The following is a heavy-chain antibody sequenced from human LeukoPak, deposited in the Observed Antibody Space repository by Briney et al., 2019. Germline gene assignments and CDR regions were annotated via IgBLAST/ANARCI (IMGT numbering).Heavy chain of an antibody. CDR2: IAIDGGNK. CDR3: ARDGIVGSPLFKFDY. Sequence: PGRSLRLSCAASGFTFNNYAIHCVRQAPGKGLEWVAIIAIDGGNKYYADSVKGRFTISRDNSKNTLYLQMNSLRAEDTAVYYCARDGIVGSPLFKFDYWGQGTLVTVSS. CDR1: GFTFNNYA. J-gene: IGHJ4*02. D-gene: IGHD1-26*01. V-gene: IGHV3-30-3*01.